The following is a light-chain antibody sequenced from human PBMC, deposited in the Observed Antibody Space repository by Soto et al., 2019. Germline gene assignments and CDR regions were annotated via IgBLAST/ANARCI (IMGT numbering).Light chain of an antibody. CDR3: QQRSNWPWT. J-gene: IGKJ5*01. V-gene: IGKV3-11*01. CDR1: QSVSSF. CDR2: EVF. Sequence: EIVWSKSPATLCLSPGERATLSCRASQSVSSFLAWYQQKPGQAPRLLMYEVFTRATGIPARFSGAGSGTDFTLTISSLEPEDFAVYYCQQRSNWPWTFGQGTRLEIK.